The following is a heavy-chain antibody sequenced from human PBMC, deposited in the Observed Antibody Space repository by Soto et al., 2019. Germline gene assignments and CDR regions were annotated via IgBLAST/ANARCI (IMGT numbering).Heavy chain of an antibody. V-gene: IGHV4-59*08. D-gene: IGHD6-13*01. Sequence: SETLSLTCTVSGGSISSYYWSWIRQPPGKGLEWIGYIYYSGSTNYNPSLKSRVTISVDTSKNQFSLKLSSVTAADTAVYYCARHGDSSNWSYFDSWGQGSLVTVSS. CDR3: ARHGDSSNWSYFDS. CDR2: IYYSGST. CDR1: GGSISSYY. J-gene: IGHJ4*02.